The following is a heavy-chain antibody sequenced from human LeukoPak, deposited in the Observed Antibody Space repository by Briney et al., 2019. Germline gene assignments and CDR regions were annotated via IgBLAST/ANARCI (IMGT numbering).Heavy chain of an antibody. CDR1: GGSFSGYY. V-gene: IGHV4-34*01. Sequence: PSETLSLTCAVYGGSFSGYYWSWIRRPPGKGLEWIGEINHSGSTNYNPSLKSRVTISVDTSKNQFSLKLSSVTAADTAVYYCARGPLFAYWGQGTLVTVSS. CDR3: ARGPLFAY. CDR2: INHSGST. J-gene: IGHJ4*02.